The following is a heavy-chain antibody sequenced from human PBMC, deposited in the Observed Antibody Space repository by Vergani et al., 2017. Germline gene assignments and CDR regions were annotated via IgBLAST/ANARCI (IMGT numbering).Heavy chain of an antibody. CDR3: ARGRGSTGCMDV. D-gene: IGHD6-13*01. J-gene: IGHJ6*03. V-gene: IGHV4-34*01. Sequence: QVQLQQWGAGLLKPSETLSLTCAVYGGSFSGYYWSWICQPPGKGLEWIGEINHSGSTNYNPSLKSRVTISVDTSKNQFSLKLSSVTAADTAVYYCARGRGSTGCMDVWGKGTTVTVSS. CDR2: INHSGST. CDR1: GGSFSGYY.